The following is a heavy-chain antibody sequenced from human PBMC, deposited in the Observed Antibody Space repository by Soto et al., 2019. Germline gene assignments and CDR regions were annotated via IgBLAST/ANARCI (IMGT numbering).Heavy chain of an antibody. CDR3: ARVPIYYDSSGYYHYGTFDI. D-gene: IGHD3-22*01. Sequence: SETLSLTCAVSGGSVNSAGYSWSWIRRPPGKGLEWIGYIYHTGSTYYNPSLKSRVTISLDRSNNHFSLELSSVTAADTAVYYCARVPIYYDSSGYYHYGTFDIWGKGTMVTVSS. CDR2: IYHTGST. J-gene: IGHJ3*02. V-gene: IGHV4-30-2*01. CDR1: GGSVNSAGYS.